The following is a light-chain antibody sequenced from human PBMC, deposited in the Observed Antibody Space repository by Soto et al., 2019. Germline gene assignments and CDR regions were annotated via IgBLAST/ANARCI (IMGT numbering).Light chain of an antibody. V-gene: IGKV3-20*01. J-gene: IGKJ5*01. CDR2: GAS. CDR1: QGVSSSD. CDR3: QQYGSLIT. Sequence: DIVMTRSPAPLSVSPGERATLSCTASQGVSSSDLAWYQQKPGPAHRILIYGASSRATGIPDRFSGSGSGTDFTLTISRLEPEDSAVYYCQQYGSLITLSQGTRLEIK.